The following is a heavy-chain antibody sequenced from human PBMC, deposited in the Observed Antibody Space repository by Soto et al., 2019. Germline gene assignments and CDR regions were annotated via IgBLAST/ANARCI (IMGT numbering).Heavy chain of an antibody. J-gene: IGHJ6*02. D-gene: IGHD6-13*01. CDR1: GGSISSSNW. CDR2: IYHSGST. CDR3: AGGAAAGPIVGPGRYYYYGMDV. V-gene: IGHV4-4*02. Sequence: QVQLQESGPGLVKPSGTLSLTCAVSGGSISSSNWWSWVRQPPGKGLEWIGEIYHSGSTNYNPSLKSRVTISVDKSKNQFSLKLSSVTAADTAVYYCAGGAAAGPIVGPGRYYYYGMDVWGQGTTVTVSS.